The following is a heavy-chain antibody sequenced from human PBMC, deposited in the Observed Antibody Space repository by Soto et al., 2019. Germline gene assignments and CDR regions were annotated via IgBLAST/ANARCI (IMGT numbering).Heavy chain of an antibody. D-gene: IGHD2-2*01. J-gene: IGHJ6*02. CDR1: GGTFSSYA. V-gene: IGHV1-69*01. CDR2: IIPIPGTA. Sequence: QVQLVQSGAEVKKPGSSVKVSCKASGGTFSSYAISWVRQAPGQGLEWMGGIIPIPGTANYAQKFQGRGTITADESTSTAYMERSSLRSEDTAVYYCARSQGSSTSLEIYYYYYYGMDVWGQGTTVTVSS. CDR3: ARSQGSSTSLEIYYYYYYGMDV.